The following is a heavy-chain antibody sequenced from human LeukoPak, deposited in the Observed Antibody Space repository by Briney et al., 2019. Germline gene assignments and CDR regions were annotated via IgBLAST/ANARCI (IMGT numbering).Heavy chain of an antibody. Sequence: GGSLRLSCAASGFTISNKYMSWVRQAPGRGLEWVSLIYNDGSTHYADSVKGRFTISKDSSKNTLYRQMNSLRAEDTAVYYWARDRAGTQAWVEFDPWGQGTLVTVSS. CDR1: GFTISNKY. V-gene: IGHV3-66*02. CDR2: IYNDGST. J-gene: IGHJ5*02. CDR3: ARDRAGTQAWVEFDP. D-gene: IGHD3-10*01.